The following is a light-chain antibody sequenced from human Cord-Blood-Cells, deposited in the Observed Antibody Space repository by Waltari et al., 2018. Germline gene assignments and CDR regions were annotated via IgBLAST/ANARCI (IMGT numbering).Light chain of an antibody. Sequence: TQSPATLSLSPGERATLSCRASQSVSSYLAWYQQKPGQAPRLLIYDASNRATGIPARFSGSGSGTDFTLTISSLEPEDFAVYYCQQRSNWLTFGPGTKVDIK. J-gene: IGKJ3*01. CDR1: QSVSSY. V-gene: IGKV3-11*01. CDR2: DAS. CDR3: QQRSNWLT.